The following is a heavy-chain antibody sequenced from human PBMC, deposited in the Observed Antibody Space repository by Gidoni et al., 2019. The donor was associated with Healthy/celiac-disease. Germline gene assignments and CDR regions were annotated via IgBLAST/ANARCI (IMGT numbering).Heavy chain of an antibody. J-gene: IGHJ4*02. CDR3: ASSRGYYDFWSGRRNGY. V-gene: IGHV3-7*01. CDR1: GFTFSRYW. Sequence: EVQLVESGGGLVQPGGSLRLSCAASGFTFSRYWMSWVRQAPGKGLEWVANIKQDGSEKYYVDSVKGRFTISRDNAKNSLYLQMNSLRAEDTAVYYCASSRGYYDFWSGRRNGYWGQGTLVTVSS. D-gene: IGHD3-3*01. CDR2: IKQDGSEK.